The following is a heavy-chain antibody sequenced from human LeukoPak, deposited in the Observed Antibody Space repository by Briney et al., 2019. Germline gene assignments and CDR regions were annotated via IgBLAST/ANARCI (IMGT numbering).Heavy chain of an antibody. CDR3: IREVQVRASASLGL. CDR1: GFTISGFW. CDR2: MNIAGTTI. D-gene: IGHD1-1*01. J-gene: IGHJ4*01. V-gene: IGHV3-74*01. Sequence: GGSLRLSCAASGFTISGFWMHWVRQVPGEGLVWVARMNIAGTTINYADSVKGRFTISRDNVRNTLHLQMNNLSLEDTAVYFCIREVQVRASASLGLWGRGTLVTVSS.